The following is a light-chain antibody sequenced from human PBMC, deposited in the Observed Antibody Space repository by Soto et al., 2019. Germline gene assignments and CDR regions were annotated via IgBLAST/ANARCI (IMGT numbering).Light chain of an antibody. CDR3: SSYTSNNFYV. J-gene: IGLJ1*01. V-gene: IGLV2-18*02. CDR1: STDFVSYNR. Sequence: QSVLTQPPSVSGSPGQSVTISCTGTSTDFVSYNRVSWYQQPPGTAPKLIIYEASNRPSGVPDRFSGSKSGNTASLTISRLQAEDEADYYCSSYTSNNFYVFGTGTKVTVL. CDR2: EAS.